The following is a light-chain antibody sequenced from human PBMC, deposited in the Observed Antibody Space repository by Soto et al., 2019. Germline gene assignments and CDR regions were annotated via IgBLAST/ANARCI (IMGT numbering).Light chain of an antibody. J-gene: IGKJ5*01. Sequence: DNQMTQSPSSLSASVGDRVTITCRASQSITTYLNWYQQKSGKAPKLLIHAASILQSGVPSRFSGSGSGTDFTLTISSLQLEDFATYYCQQTYSIPISFGQGTRLEIK. CDR1: QSITTY. V-gene: IGKV1-39*01. CDR2: AAS. CDR3: QQTYSIPIS.